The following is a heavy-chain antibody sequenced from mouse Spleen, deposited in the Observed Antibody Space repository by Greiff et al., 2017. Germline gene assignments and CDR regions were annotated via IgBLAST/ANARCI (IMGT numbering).Heavy chain of an antibody. J-gene: IGHJ2*01. Sequence: VQLQQPGAELVKPGASVKLSCKASGYTFTNYWMHWVKQRPGQGLEWIGMIHPNSGSTTYNAKFKTKATLTVDKSSSTAYMQLSSLTSEDSAVYYCAREENYYGTSPDYWGQGTTLTVSS. CDR3: AREENYYGTSPDY. CDR2: IHPNSGST. D-gene: IGHD1-1*01. CDR1: GYTFTNYW. V-gene: IGHV1-64*01.